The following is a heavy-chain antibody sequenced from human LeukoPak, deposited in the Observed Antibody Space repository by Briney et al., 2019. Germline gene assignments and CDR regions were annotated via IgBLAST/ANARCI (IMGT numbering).Heavy chain of an antibody. J-gene: IGHJ6*02. CDR2: ISYDGSNK. CDR1: GFTFSSYA. D-gene: IGHD2-15*01. CDR3: ARGSMGAAYYYYYYGMDV. V-gene: IGHV3-30*04. Sequence: GGSLRLSCAASGFTFSSYAMHWVRQAPGKGLEWVAVISYDGSNKYYADSVKGRFTNSRDNSKNTLYLQMNSLRAEDTAVYYCARGSMGAAYYYYYYGMDVWGQGTTVTVSS.